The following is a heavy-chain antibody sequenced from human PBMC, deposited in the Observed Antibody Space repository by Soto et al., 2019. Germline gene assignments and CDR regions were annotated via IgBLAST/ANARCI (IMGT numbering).Heavy chain of an antibody. CDR3: VRGWTGRYYYYYGMDV. J-gene: IGHJ6*02. CDR1: GGSFSGYY. V-gene: IGHV4-34*01. Sequence: SETLSLTCAVYGGSFSGYYWSWIRQPPGKGLEWIGEINHSGSTNYNPSLKSRVTISVDTSKNQFSLKLSSVTAADTAVYYCVRGWTGRYYYYYGMDVWGQGTTVTVSS. D-gene: IGHD3-10*01. CDR2: INHSGST.